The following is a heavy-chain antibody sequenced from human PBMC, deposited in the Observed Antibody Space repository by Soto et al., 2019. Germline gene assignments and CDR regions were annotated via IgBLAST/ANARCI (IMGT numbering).Heavy chain of an antibody. V-gene: IGHV4-34*01. CDR3: ARGIPDTAMATEIDY. CDR2: INHSGST. D-gene: IGHD5-18*01. J-gene: IGHJ4*02. CDR1: GGSFGGYY. Sequence: SETLSLTCAVYGGSFGGYYWSWIRQPPGKGLEWIGEINHSGSTNYNPSLKSRVTISVDTSKNQFSLKLSSVTAADTAVYYCARGIPDTAMATEIDYWGQGTLVTVSS.